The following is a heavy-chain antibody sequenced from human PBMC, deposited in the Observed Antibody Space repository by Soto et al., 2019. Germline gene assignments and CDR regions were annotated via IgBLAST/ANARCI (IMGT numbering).Heavy chain of an antibody. CDR1: GGSVSSGPYY. J-gene: IGHJ5*02. V-gene: IGHV4-61*01. CDR3: ARHPSGFYDS. CDR2: IHSSGNA. D-gene: IGHD3-3*01. Sequence: SETLSLTCIVSGGSVSSGPYYWSWIRQPPGQGLECIGYIHSSGNANCIASLRSRLTISADTSKNQFSLRLTSVTAADTAVYSCARHPSGFYDSWGQGTRVTVSS.